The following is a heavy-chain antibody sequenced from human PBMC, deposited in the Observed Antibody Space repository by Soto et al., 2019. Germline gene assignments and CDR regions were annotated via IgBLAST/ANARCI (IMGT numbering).Heavy chain of an antibody. CDR3: ANLSEWELLKVSDYYYGMDV. V-gene: IGHV3-30*18. J-gene: IGHJ6*02. CDR1: GFTFSSYG. Sequence: QVQLVESGGGVVQPGRSLRLSCAASGFTFSSYGMHWVRQAPGKGLEWVAVISYDGSNKYYADSVKGRFTISRDNSKNTLYLQMNSLRAEDTAVYYCANLSEWELLKVSDYYYGMDVWGQGTTVTVSS. D-gene: IGHD1-26*01. CDR2: ISYDGSNK.